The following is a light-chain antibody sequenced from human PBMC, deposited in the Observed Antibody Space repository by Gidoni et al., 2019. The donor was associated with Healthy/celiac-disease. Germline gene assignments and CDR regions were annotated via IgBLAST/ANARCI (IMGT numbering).Light chain of an antibody. V-gene: IGLV1-47*01. CDR3: AAWDDSLSGQV. CDR2: RNN. J-gene: IGLJ3*02. CDR1: SSNIGSKY. Sequence: QSVLTQPPSASGTPGQRVTISCSGSSSNIGSKYVYWYQQLPGTAPKLLIYRNNQRPAGVSDRFSGSKSGTSASLAISGLRSEDEADYYCAAWDDSLSGQVFGGGTKLTVL.